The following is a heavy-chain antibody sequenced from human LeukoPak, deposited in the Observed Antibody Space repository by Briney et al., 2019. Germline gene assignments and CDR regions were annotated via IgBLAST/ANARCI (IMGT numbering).Heavy chain of an antibody. Sequence: PGGSLRLSCAASGFTFSSYWMSWVRQAPGKGLEWVANIKQDGSEKYYVDSVKGRFTISRDNAKNSLYLQMNSLRAEDTAVYYCARIQLDIVANAFDIWGQRTMVTVSS. CDR2: IKQDGSEK. V-gene: IGHV3-7*01. D-gene: IGHD5-12*01. CDR3: ARIQLDIVANAFDI. CDR1: GFTFSSYW. J-gene: IGHJ3*02.